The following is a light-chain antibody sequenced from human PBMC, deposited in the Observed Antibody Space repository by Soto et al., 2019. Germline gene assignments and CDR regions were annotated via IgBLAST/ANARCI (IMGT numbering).Light chain of an antibody. V-gene: IGKV1-5*03. CDR1: QSISSW. J-gene: IGKJ2*01. Sequence: DIQMTQSPSTLSASVGDRVTITCRASQSISSWLAWYQQKPGKAPKLLIYKASSLERGVPSRFSGSGSGTELTLTISSLQPDDFATYYCQQYNSYSYTFGQGTKLEIK. CDR2: KAS. CDR3: QQYNSYSYT.